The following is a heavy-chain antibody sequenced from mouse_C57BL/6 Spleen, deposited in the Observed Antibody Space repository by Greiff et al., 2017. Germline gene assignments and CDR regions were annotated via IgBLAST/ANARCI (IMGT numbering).Heavy chain of an antibody. CDR3: ARGEGSKAYAMDY. CDR2: INPSNGGT. J-gene: IGHJ4*01. V-gene: IGHV1-53*01. D-gene: IGHD1-1*01. CDR1: GYTFTSYW. Sequence: QVQLQQPGTELVKPGASVKLSCKASGYTFTSYWMHWVKQRPGQGLEWIGNINPSNGGTNYNEKFKSKATLTVDKSSSTAYMQLSILTSEDSAVYYCARGEGSKAYAMDYWGQGTSVTVSS.